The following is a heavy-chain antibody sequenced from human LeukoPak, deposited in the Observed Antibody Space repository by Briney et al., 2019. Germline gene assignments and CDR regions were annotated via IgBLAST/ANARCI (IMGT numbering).Heavy chain of an antibody. Sequence: AGGSLRLSCAASGFTVSNNYMSWVRQAPGKGLEWVSVIYSGGSTYYADSVKGRFTISRDNSKNTLYLQMNSLRAEDTAVYYCARFNEQQMYFQHWGQGTLVTVSS. CDR2: IYSGGST. CDR3: ARFNEQQMYFQH. J-gene: IGHJ1*01. D-gene: IGHD6-13*01. CDR1: GFTVSNNY. V-gene: IGHV3-53*01.